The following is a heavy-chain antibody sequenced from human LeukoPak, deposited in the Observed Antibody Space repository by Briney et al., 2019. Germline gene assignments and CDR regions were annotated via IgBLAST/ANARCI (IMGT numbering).Heavy chain of an antibody. V-gene: IGHV4-61*01. CDR3: ARAVRYYDSSGYPSAIVPYYFDY. J-gene: IGHJ4*02. CDR2: IYYSGST. D-gene: IGHD3-22*01. CDR1: GGSVSSGSYY. Sequence: SETLSLTCTVSGGSVSSGSYYWSWIRQPPGKGLEWIGYIYYSGSTYYNPSLKSRVTISVDTSKNQFSLKLSSVTAADTAVYYCARAVRYYDSSGYPSAIVPYYFDYWGQGTLVTVSS.